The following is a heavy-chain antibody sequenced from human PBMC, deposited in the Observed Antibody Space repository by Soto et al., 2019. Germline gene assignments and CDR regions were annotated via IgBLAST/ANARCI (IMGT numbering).Heavy chain of an antibody. D-gene: IGHD3-22*01. Sequence: GGSLRLSCAASGFTFSSYAMSWVRQAPGKGLEWVSALSGSGAGTYYADSVKGRFTISRDNSKNTLFLQMNSLRAEDTAVYYCAKYGYDSSGRPSRYYGMDVWGQGTTVTVSS. CDR1: GFTFSSYA. CDR2: LSGSGAGT. V-gene: IGHV3-23*01. CDR3: AKYGYDSSGRPSRYYGMDV. J-gene: IGHJ6*02.